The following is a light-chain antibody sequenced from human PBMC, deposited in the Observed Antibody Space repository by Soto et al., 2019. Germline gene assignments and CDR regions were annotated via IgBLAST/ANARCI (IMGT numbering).Light chain of an antibody. CDR3: QQYGRSPWT. Sequence: EIVMTQSPGTRSLSPGEAATLCVRASQSVSSNYVAWFHQKPGQAPRLLIYGASSRATGVPDRFSASGSGTDFTLTISRLEPQDFAVYYCQQYGRSPWTFGQGTKVDI. CDR1: QSVSSNY. V-gene: IGKV3-20*01. J-gene: IGKJ1*01. CDR2: GAS.